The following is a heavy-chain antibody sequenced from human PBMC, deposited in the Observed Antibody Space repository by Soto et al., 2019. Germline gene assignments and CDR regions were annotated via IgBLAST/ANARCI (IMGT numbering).Heavy chain of an antibody. CDR1: GYTFTSYG. CDR2: ISAYNGNT. CDR3: ARSSSSXSSRARGRYSNPWYFDY. Sequence: ASVKVSCKASGYTFTSYGISWVRQAPGQGLEWTGWISAYNGNTNYAQKLQGRVTMTTDTSTSTACMELRSLRSDDTAVYYCARSSSSXSSRARGRYSNPWYFDYWGQGTLVTVSS. V-gene: IGHV1-18*04. D-gene: IGHD6-13*01. J-gene: IGHJ4*02.